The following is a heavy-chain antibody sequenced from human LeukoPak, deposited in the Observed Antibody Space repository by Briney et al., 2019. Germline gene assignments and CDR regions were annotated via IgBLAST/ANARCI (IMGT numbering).Heavy chain of an antibody. CDR1: GGTFSSYA. D-gene: IGHD2-2*01. Sequence: ASVKVSCKASGGTFSSYAIRWVRQAPGQGLEGMGGIIPIFGTANYAQKFQGRVTITADKSTSTAYMELSSLGSEDTAVYYCARAVDIVVVPAAYPYYYYGMDVWGKGTTVTVSS. CDR2: IIPIFGTA. J-gene: IGHJ6*04. V-gene: IGHV1-69*06. CDR3: ARAVDIVVVPAAYPYYYYGMDV.